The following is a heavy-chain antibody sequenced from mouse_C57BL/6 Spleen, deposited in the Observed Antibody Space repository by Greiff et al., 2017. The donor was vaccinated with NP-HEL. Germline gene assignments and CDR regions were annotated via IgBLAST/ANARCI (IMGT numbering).Heavy chain of an antibody. J-gene: IGHJ1*03. V-gene: IGHV5-17*01. CDR1: GFTFSDYG. Sequence: DVHLVESGGGLVKPGGSLKLSCAASGFTFSDYGMHWVRQAPEKGLEWVAYISSGSSTIYYADTVKGRFTISRDNAKNTLFLQMTSLRSEDTAMYYCARPGPGDWYFDVWGTGTTVTVSS. D-gene: IGHD3-3*01. CDR3: ARPGPGDWYFDV. CDR2: ISSGSSTI.